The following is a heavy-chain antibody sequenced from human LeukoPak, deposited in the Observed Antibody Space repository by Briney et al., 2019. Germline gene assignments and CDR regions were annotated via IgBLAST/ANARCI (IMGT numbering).Heavy chain of an antibody. CDR3: AKGSHSSSSGISIFDY. J-gene: IGHJ4*02. Sequence: TGGSLRLSCAASGFTFSSYAMGWVRQAPGKGLEWVSAISSNSVTTYHADSVKGRFTISRDNSKSTLYLQMNSLRAEDTAVYYCAKGSHSSSSGISIFDYWGQGTLVTVSS. CDR2: ISSNSVTT. D-gene: IGHD6-6*01. V-gene: IGHV3-23*01. CDR1: GFTFSSYA.